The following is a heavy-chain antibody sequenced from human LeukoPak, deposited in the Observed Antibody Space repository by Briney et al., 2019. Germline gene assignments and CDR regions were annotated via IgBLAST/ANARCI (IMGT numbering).Heavy chain of an antibody. CDR2: ISGSGGST. Sequence: SGGSLRLSCAASGFTFSSYAMSWVRQAPGKGLEWVSAISGSGGSTYYADSVKGRFTISRDNSKNTLYLQMNSLRAEDTAVYYCAKGNGGYYYDSTGYRDGYFDYWGQGALVTVSS. CDR3: AKGNGGYYYDSTGYRDGYFDY. D-gene: IGHD3-22*01. CDR1: GFTFSSYA. J-gene: IGHJ4*02. V-gene: IGHV3-23*01.